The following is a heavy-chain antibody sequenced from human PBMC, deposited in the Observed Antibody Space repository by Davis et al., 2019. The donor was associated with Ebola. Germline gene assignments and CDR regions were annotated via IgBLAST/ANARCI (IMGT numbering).Heavy chain of an antibody. CDR1: GYIFTSYA. CDR2: INAGNGDT. D-gene: IGHD1-14*01. Sequence: ASVKVSCKASGYIFTSYAIHWVRQAPGQRLEWMGWINAGNGDTKYSQKFRGRVTITRDMSTSTSYLDLSNLRSEDTAVYYCAASAGTVGKFDYWGQGTLVTVSS. V-gene: IGHV1-3*01. CDR3: AASAGTVGKFDY. J-gene: IGHJ4*01.